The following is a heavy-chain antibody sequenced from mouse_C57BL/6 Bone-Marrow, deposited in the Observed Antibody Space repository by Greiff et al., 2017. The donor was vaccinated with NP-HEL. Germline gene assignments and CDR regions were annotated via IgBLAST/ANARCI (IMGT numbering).Heavy chain of an antibody. J-gene: IGHJ3*01. D-gene: IGHD1-1*01. CDR1: GYAFSSSW. V-gene: IGHV1-82*01. CDR2: IYPGDGDT. Sequence: LVESGPELVKPGASVKISCKAPGYAFSSSWMNWVKQRPGKGLEWIGRIYPGDGDTNYNGKVKGKATLTADNSSSTAYMQLSSLPSEDSAVYFCARSKGYYPLSYWGRETLVTVSA. CDR3: ARSKGYYPLSY.